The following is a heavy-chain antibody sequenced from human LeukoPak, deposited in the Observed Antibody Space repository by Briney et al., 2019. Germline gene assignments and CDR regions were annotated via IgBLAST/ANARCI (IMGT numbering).Heavy chain of an antibody. V-gene: IGHV4-59*08. CDR1: DGAIAGYS. J-gene: IGHJ5*02. D-gene: IGHD3/OR15-3a*01. Sequence: SETLSLTCTVSDGAIAGYSWSWIRQAPGKGLEWIGYIYYSGDTNYNPSLQSRVTVSVDTSKNQFSLNLSSVTAADTAVYYCARQEIGLRSFDPWGQGTLVTVSS. CDR2: IYYSGDT. CDR3: ARQEIGLRSFDP.